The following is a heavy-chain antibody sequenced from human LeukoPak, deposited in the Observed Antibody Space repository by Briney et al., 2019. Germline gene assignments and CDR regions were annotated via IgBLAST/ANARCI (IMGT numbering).Heavy chain of an antibody. Sequence: SETLSLTCSVSGGSFSGSYWSWIRQPPGKGLEWIGSIYYSGSTYYNPSLKSRVTISVDTSKNQFSLKLSSVTAADTAVYYCARVIAAAGTVIYYFDYWGQGTLVTVSS. CDR3: ARVIAAAGTVIYYFDY. D-gene: IGHD6-13*01. CDR1: GGSFSGSY. V-gene: IGHV4-39*07. CDR2: IYYSGST. J-gene: IGHJ4*02.